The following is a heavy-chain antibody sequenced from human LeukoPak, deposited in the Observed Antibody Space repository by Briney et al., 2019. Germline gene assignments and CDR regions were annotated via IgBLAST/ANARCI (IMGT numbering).Heavy chain of an antibody. Sequence: ASVKVSCKASGYTFTSYAMNWVRQAPGQGLEWMGWINTNAGNPTYAQGFTRRFVFSLDTSVSTAYLQISSLKAEDTAVYYCARGLRRNYFDYWGQGTLVTVSS. CDR1: GYTFTSYA. J-gene: IGHJ4*02. V-gene: IGHV7-4-1*02. CDR3: ARGLRRNYFDY. CDR2: INTNAGNP.